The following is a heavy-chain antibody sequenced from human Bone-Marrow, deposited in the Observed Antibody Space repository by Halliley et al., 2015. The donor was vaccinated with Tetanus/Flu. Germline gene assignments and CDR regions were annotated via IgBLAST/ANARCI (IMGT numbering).Heavy chain of an antibody. D-gene: IGHD3-22*01. CDR2: SYHGRNT. V-gene: IGHV3-30*01. CDR3: ARDSKDYYDPSGYVRGCFDF. Sequence: SYHGRNTYFAHSVRGRFTISRDTSKRTVYLQMNSLRAEDTAIYYCARDSKDYYDPSGYVRGCFDFWGQGSLVTVSS. J-gene: IGHJ4*02.